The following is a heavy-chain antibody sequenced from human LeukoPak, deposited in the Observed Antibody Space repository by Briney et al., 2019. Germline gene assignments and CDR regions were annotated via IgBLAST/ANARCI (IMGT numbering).Heavy chain of an antibody. CDR2: IKQDGSEK. J-gene: IGHJ6*02. CDR3: ARVQYSGYDRRGLLYYYGMDV. Sequence: GGSLRLSCAASGFTFSSYWMSWVRQAPGKGLEWVANIKQDGSEKYYVDSVKGRFTISRDNAKNSLYLQMNSLRAEDTAVYYCARVQYSGYDRRGLLYYYGMDVWGQGTTVTVSS. CDR1: GFTFSSYW. D-gene: IGHD5-12*01. V-gene: IGHV3-7*01.